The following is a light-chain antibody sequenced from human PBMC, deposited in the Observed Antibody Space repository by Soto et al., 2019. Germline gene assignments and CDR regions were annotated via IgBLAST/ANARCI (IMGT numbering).Light chain of an antibody. CDR1: QSVSSY. V-gene: IGKV3-11*01. CDR2: DAS. J-gene: IGKJ3*01. Sequence: EIVLTQSPATLSLSPGERATLSCRASQSVSSYLAWYQQKPGQAPRLLIYDASNRATAIPARVSGSGSGTDFTLTISSLEPEDFAVYYCQQRSNWPITFGPGTKVEIK. CDR3: QQRSNWPIT.